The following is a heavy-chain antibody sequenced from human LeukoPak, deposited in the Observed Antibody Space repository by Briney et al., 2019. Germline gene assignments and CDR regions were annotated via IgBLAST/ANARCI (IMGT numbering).Heavy chain of an antibody. CDR2: IKQDGSEK. Sequence: GGSLRLSCAASGFTFSSYWMSWVRQAPGKGLEWVANIKQDGSEKYYVDSVKGRFTISRDNSKNTLYLQMNSLRSEDTAVYYCAKGPDRSGLYSLDYWGQGTLVTVSS. CDR3: AKGPDRSGLYSLDY. J-gene: IGHJ4*02. CDR1: GFTFSSYW. D-gene: IGHD3-22*01. V-gene: IGHV3-7*02.